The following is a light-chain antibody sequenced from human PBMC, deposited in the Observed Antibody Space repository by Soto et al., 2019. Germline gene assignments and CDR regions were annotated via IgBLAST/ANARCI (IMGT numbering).Light chain of an antibody. CDR3: QQYDNWPQT. J-gene: IGKJ1*01. CDR2: GAS. Sequence: EICLTHSPATLSLSPGERATLSCRASQSVSSDLAWYQHKPGQAPRLLIYGASTRATGIPARFSGRGSGTEFTLTISSLQSVDFAVYYCQQYDNWPQTFGQGTKVDIK. V-gene: IGKV3-15*01. CDR1: QSVSSD.